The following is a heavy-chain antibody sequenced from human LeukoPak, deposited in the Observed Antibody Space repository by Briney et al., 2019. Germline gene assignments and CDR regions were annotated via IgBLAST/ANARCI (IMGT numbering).Heavy chain of an antibody. Sequence: ASVKVSCKASGDTFTAYYIHWVRQAPGQGLEWMGWINANSGATHCAQRFQGRVTMTRDTSISTAYMELNSLISDDTAVYYCARGAVTVEPWDYWGQGTLVTVSS. V-gene: IGHV1-2*02. CDR2: INANSGAT. J-gene: IGHJ4*02. CDR1: GDTFTAYY. D-gene: IGHD4-23*01. CDR3: ARGAVTVEPWDY.